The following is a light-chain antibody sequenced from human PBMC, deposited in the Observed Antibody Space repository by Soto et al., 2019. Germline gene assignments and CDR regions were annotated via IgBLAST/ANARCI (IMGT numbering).Light chain of an antibody. Sequence: ESVLTQSPGTLSLSPGERATLSCRASQSVSSNSLAWYQQKPGQAPRLLIYGASSRATGTPDRFSGSGSGTGFNLTISRLEPEDFAVYYCQQFGGSPPSWTFGQGTKVEI. CDR3: QQFGGSPPSWT. CDR1: QSVSSNS. V-gene: IGKV3-20*01. J-gene: IGKJ1*01. CDR2: GAS.